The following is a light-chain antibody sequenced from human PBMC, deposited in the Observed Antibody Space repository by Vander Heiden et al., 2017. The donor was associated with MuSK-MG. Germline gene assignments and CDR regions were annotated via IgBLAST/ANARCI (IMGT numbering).Light chain of an antibody. CDR3: QQGYKCPLT. Sequence: EIVMTQSPATLSVSPGERATLSCRASQSVSSDLAWYQQKPGQTPRLLIYGASTSATGIPARFRGRGSRTEFTLTISSLKSEDFAVSYCQQGYKCPLTFGQGTRLDI. J-gene: IGKJ5*01. CDR2: GAS. V-gene: IGKV3-15*01. CDR1: QSVSSD.